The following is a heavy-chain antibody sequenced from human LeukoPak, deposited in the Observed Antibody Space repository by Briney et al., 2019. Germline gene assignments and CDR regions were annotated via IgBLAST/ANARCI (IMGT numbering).Heavy chain of an antibody. CDR1: GGSISSYY. CDR3: ARLIHRELALDY. J-gene: IGHJ4*02. V-gene: IGHV4-59*08. D-gene: IGHD1-1*01. Sequence: SETLSLTCTVSGGSISSYYWSWVRQPPGKGLEWIGYIYYSGSTNYNPSLKSRVTISVDTSKNQFSLKLSSVTAADTAVYYCARLIHRELALDYWGQGTLVTVSS. CDR2: IYYSGST.